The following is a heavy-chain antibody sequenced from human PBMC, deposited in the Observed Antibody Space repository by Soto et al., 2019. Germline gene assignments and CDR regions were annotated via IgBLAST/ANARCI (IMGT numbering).Heavy chain of an antibody. D-gene: IGHD1-26*01. V-gene: IGHV4-30-4*01. CDR2: VYYSGTT. CDR3: VTVNLVGAAYYFDY. CDR1: GGSIRNGDYY. J-gene: IGHJ4*02. Sequence: SAPLSITCTVSGGSIRNGDYYWGWIRQPPGKGLEWIGYVYYSGTTYSHPSLNSRVSISVDTSENQFSLRLTSVTAADTAVYYCVTVNLVGAAYYFDYWGPGTLVTVSS.